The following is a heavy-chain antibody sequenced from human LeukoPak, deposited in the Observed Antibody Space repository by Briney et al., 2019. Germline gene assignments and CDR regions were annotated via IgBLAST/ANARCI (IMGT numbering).Heavy chain of an antibody. J-gene: IGHJ4*02. D-gene: IGHD5-12*01. CDR2: INHSGST. Sequence: PSETLSLTCAVYGGSFSGYYWSWIRQPPGKGLEWIGEINHSGSTNYNPSLKSRVTISVDTSKNQFSLKLSSVTAADTAVYYCARSDSGYGPPDYWGQGTLVTVSS. CDR3: ARSDSGYGPPDY. CDR1: GGSFSGYY. V-gene: IGHV4-34*01.